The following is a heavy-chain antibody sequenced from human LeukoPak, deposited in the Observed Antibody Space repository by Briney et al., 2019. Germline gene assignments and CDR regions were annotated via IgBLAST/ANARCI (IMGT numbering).Heavy chain of an antibody. D-gene: IGHD3-3*01. CDR1: SFSISSGYY. J-gene: IGHJ5*02. CDR3: ARSPDVERITIFGVVLNWFDP. V-gene: IGHV4-38-2*02. CDR2: IYYSGST. Sequence: SETLSLTCTVSSFSISSGYYWGWIRQPPGKGLEWIGSIYYSGSTYYNPSLKSRVTISVDTSKNQFSLKLSSVTAADTAVYYCARSPDVERITIFGVVLNWFDPWGQGTLVTVSS.